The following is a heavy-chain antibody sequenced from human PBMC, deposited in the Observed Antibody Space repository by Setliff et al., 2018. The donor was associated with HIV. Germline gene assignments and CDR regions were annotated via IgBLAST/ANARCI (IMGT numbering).Heavy chain of an antibody. Sequence: GASVKVSCKASGGAFISHTFTWVRQAPGQGLEWMGRIIPILGIPNYEQNFQGRLTISADKSTITAYLELSSLRSDDSAVYFCAKEQEIGSSLDPWGQGTLVTVSS. CDR3: AKEQEIGSSLDP. CDR2: IIPILGIP. CDR1: GGAFISHT. V-gene: IGHV1-69*04. J-gene: IGHJ5*02.